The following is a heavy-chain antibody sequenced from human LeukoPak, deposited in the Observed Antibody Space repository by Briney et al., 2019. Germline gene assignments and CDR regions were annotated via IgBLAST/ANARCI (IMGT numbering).Heavy chain of an antibody. CDR1: GGSISGFY. CDR2: IYPSGST. CDR3: ARDTYYYGLDV. Sequence: KPSETLSLTCTVSGGSISGFYWSWIRQPPEKGLEWIGYIYPSGSTNYSPSLKSRVTISVDTSENQFSLKVSSVTAADTAVYYCARDTYYYGLDVWGQGTTVTVSS. V-gene: IGHV4-59*01. J-gene: IGHJ6*02.